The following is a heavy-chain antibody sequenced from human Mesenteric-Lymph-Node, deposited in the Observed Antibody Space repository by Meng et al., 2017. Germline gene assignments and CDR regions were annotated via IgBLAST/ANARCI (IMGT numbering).Heavy chain of an antibody. CDR2: VSHGGTT. J-gene: IGHJ4*02. CDR3: ATLGLGWSGFDF. CDR1: GGSFSNYY. D-gene: IGHD6-19*01. V-gene: IGHV4-34*01. Sequence: QVQPQQWGAGLLKPPETLSPTCAVYGGSFSNYYWNWLGQSPGKGLEWIGEVSHGGTTNYNPSLKSRVSISVDTSSNQFSLELTSVTAADTAVYYCATLGLGWSGFDFWGQGTLVTVSS.